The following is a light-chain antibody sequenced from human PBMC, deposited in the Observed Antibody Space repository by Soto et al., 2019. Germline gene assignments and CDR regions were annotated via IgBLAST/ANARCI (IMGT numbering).Light chain of an antibody. Sequence: IVLTLSPATLSLSPGERATLSCGASQSVSSSYLAWYQQKPGQAPRLLIYGASTRATGIPARFSGSGSGTEFTLTISSLQPDDFATYYCQHYNSYSEAFGQGTKVDIK. J-gene: IGKJ1*01. CDR3: QHYNSYSEA. CDR1: QSVSSSY. V-gene: IGKV3-15*01. CDR2: GAS.